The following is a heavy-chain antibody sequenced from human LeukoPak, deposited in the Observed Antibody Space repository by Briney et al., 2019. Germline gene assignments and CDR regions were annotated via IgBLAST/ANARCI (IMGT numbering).Heavy chain of an antibody. CDR3: ARGVWHYDL. J-gene: IGHJ2*01. V-gene: IGHV3-74*01. Sequence: GGSLRLSCAASGFAFSSYWMHWVRRAPGKGLVWVSRIKSDGITTTYADSVKGRFTISRDNAKNTLYLQMNSLRVDDTAVYYCARGVWHYDLWGRGTLVTVS. CDR1: GFAFSSYW. CDR2: IKSDGITT.